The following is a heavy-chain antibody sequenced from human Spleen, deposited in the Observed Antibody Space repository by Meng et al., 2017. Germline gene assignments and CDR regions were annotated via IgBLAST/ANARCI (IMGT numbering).Heavy chain of an antibody. J-gene: IGHJ3*02. V-gene: IGHV3-73*01. Sequence: GESLKISCVVSGVSFSCSHIHWVRQTSEKGLEWICRIETKYSSYATSYAASVRGRFTISRDDSINTAYLQMNSLTTEDTALYYCTIYTSGHIWGQGTMVTVSS. CDR3: TIYTSGHI. CDR2: IETKYSSYAT. CDR1: GVSFSCSH. D-gene: IGHD6-19*01.